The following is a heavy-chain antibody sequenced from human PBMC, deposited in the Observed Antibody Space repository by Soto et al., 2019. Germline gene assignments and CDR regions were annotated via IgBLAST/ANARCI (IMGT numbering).Heavy chain of an antibody. CDR2: FFYSGST. V-gene: IGHV4-59*01. CDR1: GGSISSYY. CDR3: ARVQTVDIVATTTSYFDY. Sequence: SETLSLTCTVSGGSISSYYWSWIRQPPGKGLVLIWYFFYSGSTNFNPSLKSRVTISVDTFKNQFSLKLSFVTAADTAVFFFARVQTVDIVATTTSYFDYWGQGTLVTVSS. J-gene: IGHJ4*02. D-gene: IGHD5-12*01.